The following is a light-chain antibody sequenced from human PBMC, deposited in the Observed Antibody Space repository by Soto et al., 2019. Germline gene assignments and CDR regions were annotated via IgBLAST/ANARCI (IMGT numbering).Light chain of an antibody. J-gene: IGKJ4*01. CDR2: DAS. CDR3: QQRSSWPLT. Sequence: IVMTQSPATLSVSPGERATLSCRASQSVSSYLAWYQQKRGQAPRLLIYDASNRATGIPARFSGSGSGTDFTLTISSLETEDFAVYYCQQRSSWPLTFGGGTKVDIK. CDR1: QSVSSY. V-gene: IGKV3-11*01.